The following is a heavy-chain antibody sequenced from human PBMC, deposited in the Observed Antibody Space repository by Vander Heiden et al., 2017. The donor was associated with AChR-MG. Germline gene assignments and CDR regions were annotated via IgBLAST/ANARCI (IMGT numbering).Heavy chain of an antibody. CDR2: ISGSGGST. CDR1: GFPFSGYA. CDR3: AKDPRGRGYYYGMDV. V-gene: IGHV3-23*01. J-gene: IGHJ6*02. D-gene: IGHD3-10*01. Sequence: EVQLLESGGGLVQPGGSLRLSCAASGFPFSGYAMSWVRQAPGKGLEWVSAISGSGGSTYYADSVKGRFTISRDNSKNTLYLQMNSLRAEDTAVYYCAKDPRGRGYYYGMDVWGQGTTVTVSS.